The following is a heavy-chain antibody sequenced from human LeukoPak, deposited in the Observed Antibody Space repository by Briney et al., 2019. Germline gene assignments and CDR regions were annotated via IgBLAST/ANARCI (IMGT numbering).Heavy chain of an antibody. D-gene: IGHD2-2*01. V-gene: IGHV1-2*02. Sequence: ASVKVSCKASGYTFTGHFMHWVRQAPAQGLEWMGWINPNSGGTNYAQKFQGKVTMTSDTSISTAYMELSRLRSDDTAVYYCASSIVYCSSTSCYFNWGQGTLVTVSS. CDR1: GYTFTGHF. CDR3: ASSIVYCSSTSCYFN. CDR2: INPNSGGT. J-gene: IGHJ4*02.